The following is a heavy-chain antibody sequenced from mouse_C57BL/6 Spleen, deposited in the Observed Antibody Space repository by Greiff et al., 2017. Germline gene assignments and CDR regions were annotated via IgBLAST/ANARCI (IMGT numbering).Heavy chain of an antibody. J-gene: IGHJ1*03. CDR1: GYTFNDHT. V-gene: IGHV1-78*01. D-gene: IGHD2-3*01. CDR3: ARTNDGYPLYFDV. Sequence: QVQLQESDAELVKPGASVKISCKASGYTFNDHTMHWMTQRPEQGLEWIGYIYPRDGSTKYNAKFKGKATLTADKSSSTAYMQLNRLTAEFSAVYFCARTNDGYPLYFDVWGTGTTVTVSS. CDR2: IYPRDGST.